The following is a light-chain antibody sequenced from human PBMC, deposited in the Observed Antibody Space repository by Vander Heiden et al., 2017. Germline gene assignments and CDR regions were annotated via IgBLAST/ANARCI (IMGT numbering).Light chain of an antibody. V-gene: IGKV3-11*01. Sequence: IVLTQSPATLSLSPGERPPLSCRASRSINNYLAWYQQKPGQAPRLLIYDASNRATGIPARFSGSGSGTDFSLTISSLEPEDFAVYYCQQRYNWPPVTFGPGTKVDIK. J-gene: IGKJ3*01. CDR3: QQRYNWPPVT. CDR2: DAS. CDR1: RSINNY.